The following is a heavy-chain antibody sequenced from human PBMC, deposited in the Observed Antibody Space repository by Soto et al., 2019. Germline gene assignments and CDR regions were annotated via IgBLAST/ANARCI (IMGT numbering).Heavy chain of an antibody. V-gene: IGHV3-23*01. CDR1: GFTFSTYA. CDR2: ISGSGGRT. Sequence: GGSLRLSCAASGFTFSTYAMSWVRQAPGKGLEWVSGISGSGGRTYYADSVKGRFTISRDNSKNTLYLQMNSLRAEDTAVYYCAKVPYDSSGYYLDDWGQGTLVTVPS. J-gene: IGHJ4*02. CDR3: AKVPYDSSGYYLDD. D-gene: IGHD3-22*01.